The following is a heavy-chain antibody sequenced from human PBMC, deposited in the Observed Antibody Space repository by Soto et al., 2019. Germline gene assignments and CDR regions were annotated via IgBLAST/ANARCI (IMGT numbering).Heavy chain of an antibody. CDR2: VSTYNGKT. D-gene: IGHD3-22*01. CDR3: ARSPYEGLDH. CDR1: GYTFTSYG. Sequence: QVQLVQSGSEAKKPGASVKVSCEASGYTFTSYGITWVRQAPGQGLEWMGWVSTYNGKTHYVQKLQGRVTLTTDTSTSTAYMELRSLRSDDTAVYYCARSPYEGLDHWGQGTLVTVSS. V-gene: IGHV1-18*01. J-gene: IGHJ4*02.